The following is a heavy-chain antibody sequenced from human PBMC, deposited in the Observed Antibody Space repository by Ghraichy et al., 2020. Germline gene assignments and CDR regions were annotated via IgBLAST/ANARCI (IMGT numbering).Heavy chain of an antibody. CDR3: AKVAGDYNFWSGPRYYFDY. J-gene: IGHJ4*02. V-gene: IGHV3-23*01. CDR2: ISDSASRT. CDR1: GFTFSNFA. D-gene: IGHD3-3*01. Sequence: GGSLRLSCAASGFTFSNFAMSWVRQAPGKGLEWVSTISDSASRTYYADSVKGRFTISRDNSKNTLYLQMNSLRAEDTAVYYCAKVAGDYNFWSGPRYYFDYWGQGTLVTVSS.